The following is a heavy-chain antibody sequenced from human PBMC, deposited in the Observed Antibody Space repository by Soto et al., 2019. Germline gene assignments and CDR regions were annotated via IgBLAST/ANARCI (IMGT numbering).Heavy chain of an antibody. D-gene: IGHD3-10*01. CDR3: ARDLRFRGFYGMDV. Sequence: QVQLQESGPGLVKPSQTLSLTCTVSGSSISSGGYYWSWIRQHPGKGLEWIGYIYYTGSIYYNPSLKSRVTISVDTSKNQFSLKLSSVTAADTAVYYCARDLRFRGFYGMDVWGQGTTVTVSS. CDR2: IYYTGSI. V-gene: IGHV4-31*03. CDR1: GSSISSGGYY. J-gene: IGHJ6*02.